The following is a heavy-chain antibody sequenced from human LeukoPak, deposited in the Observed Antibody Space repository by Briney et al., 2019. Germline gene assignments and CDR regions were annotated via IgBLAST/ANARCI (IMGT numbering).Heavy chain of an antibody. V-gene: IGHV4-59*01. Sequence: PSETLSLTCTVSGGSISSYYWSWIRQPPGKGLEWIGYIYYSGSTNYNPSLKSRVTISVDTSKNQFSLKLRSVTAADTAVYYCARAVVINPGYYFDYWGQGTLVTVSS. CDR3: ARAVVINPGYYFDY. CDR2: IYYSGST. J-gene: IGHJ4*02. D-gene: IGHD3-22*01. CDR1: GGSISSYY.